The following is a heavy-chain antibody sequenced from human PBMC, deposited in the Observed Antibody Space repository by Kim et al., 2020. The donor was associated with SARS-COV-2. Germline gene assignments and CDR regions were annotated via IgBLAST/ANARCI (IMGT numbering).Heavy chain of an antibody. CDR3: ARGAQHYDILTVGGLDP. V-gene: IGHV4-34*01. CDR1: GGSFSGYY. CDR2: INHSGST. J-gene: IGHJ5*02. Sequence: SETLSLTCAVYGGSFSGYYWSWIRQPPGKGLEWIGEINHSGSTNYNPSLKSRVTISVDTSKNQFSLKLSSVTAADTAVYYCARGAQHYDILTVGGLDPWG. D-gene: IGHD3-9*01.